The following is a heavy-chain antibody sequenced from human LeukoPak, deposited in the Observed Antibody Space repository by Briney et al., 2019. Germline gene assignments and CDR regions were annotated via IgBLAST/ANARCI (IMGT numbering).Heavy chain of an antibody. D-gene: IGHD3-22*01. CDR1: GGSISSGGYY. J-gene: IGHJ4*02. CDR2: IYYSGST. Sequence: SETLPLTCTVSGGSISSGGYYWSWIRQHPGKGLEWIGYIYYSGSTYYNPSLKSRVTMSVDTSKNQFSLKLSSVTAADTAIYYCARENPSGYYNRPIDYWGQGTLVTVSS. V-gene: IGHV4-31*03. CDR3: ARENPSGYYNRPIDY.